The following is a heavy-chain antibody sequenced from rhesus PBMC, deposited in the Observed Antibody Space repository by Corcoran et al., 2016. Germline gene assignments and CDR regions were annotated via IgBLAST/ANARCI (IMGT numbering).Heavy chain of an antibody. J-gene: IGHJ4*01. CDR2: ISGKSATT. CDR3: ARQGSGGHDY. D-gene: IGHD6-31*01. Sequence: QVELQQWGEGLVKPSETVSLTCAVYGGSMTGPHYWSWIRQPPGKGLEWVGYISGKSATTKYKSSLKKRVTISKDTAKNQFSLKLSSVTAADTAVYYCARQGSGGHDYWGQGVLVTVSS. V-gene: IGHV4-73*01. CDR1: GGSMTGPHY.